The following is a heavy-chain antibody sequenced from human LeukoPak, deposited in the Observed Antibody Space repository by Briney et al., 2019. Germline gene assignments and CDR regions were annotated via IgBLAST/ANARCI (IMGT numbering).Heavy chain of an antibody. V-gene: IGHV3-7*01. CDR2: MKHDGSAK. CDR3: ARDVDGNLDY. CDR1: GFTFSTFW. Sequence: GGSLRLSCVGSGFTFSTFWMAWVRQALGKGLEWVANMKHDGSAKHYVDSVKGRFTISRDNAKNSLYLQMNSLRAEDTAVYYCARDVDGNLDYWGQGTLVTVSS. D-gene: IGHD1-14*01. J-gene: IGHJ4*02.